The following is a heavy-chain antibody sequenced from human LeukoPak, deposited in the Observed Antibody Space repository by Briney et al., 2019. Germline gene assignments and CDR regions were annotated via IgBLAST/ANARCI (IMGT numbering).Heavy chain of an antibody. CDR1: GYTFTGYY. V-gene: IGHV1-2*02. D-gene: IGHD2-15*01. Sequence: ASVKVSCKASGYTFTGYYMHWVRQAPGQGLEWMGWINPNSGGTNYAQKFQGRVTMTRDTSISTAYMELSRLRSDDTAVYYCARDEVAGYCSGGSCQGPDPWGQGTLVTVSS. CDR3: ARDEVAGYCSGGSCQGPDP. J-gene: IGHJ5*02. CDR2: INPNSGGT.